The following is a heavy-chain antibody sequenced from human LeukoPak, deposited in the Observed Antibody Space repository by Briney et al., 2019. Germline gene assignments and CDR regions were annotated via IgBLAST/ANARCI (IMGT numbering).Heavy chain of an antibody. CDR2: ISSSSSYI. J-gene: IGHJ6*04. CDR3: AELGITMIGGV. D-gene: IGHD3-10*02. Sequence: GGSLRLSCAASGFTFSNYAMTWVRQAPGKGLEWVSSISSSSSYIYYADSVKGRFTISRDNAKNSLYLQMNSLRAEDTAVYYCAELGITMIGGVWGKGTTVTISS. V-gene: IGHV3-21*01. CDR1: GFTFSNYA.